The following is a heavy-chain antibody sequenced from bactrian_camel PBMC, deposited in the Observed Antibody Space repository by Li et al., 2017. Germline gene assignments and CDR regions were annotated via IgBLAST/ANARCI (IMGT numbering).Heavy chain of an antibody. D-gene: IGHD5*01. V-gene: IGHV3S31*01. CDR3: TSGRGCTEN. Sequence: VQLVESGGGSALAGGSVRLSCAASGYTFNTYSWVRQAPGKRLEWVSAIEDDGTPYYRSTVKGRFTISQDNVKNTLYLQMNSLKPDDTAMYYCTSGRGCTENWGQGTQVTVS. CDR1: GYTFNTY. J-gene: IGHJ4*01. CDR2: IEDDGTP.